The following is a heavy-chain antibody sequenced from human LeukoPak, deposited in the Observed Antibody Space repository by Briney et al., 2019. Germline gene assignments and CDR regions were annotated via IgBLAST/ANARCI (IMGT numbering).Heavy chain of an antibody. D-gene: IGHD6-19*01. Sequence: SQTLSLTCTVSGGSISSGDYYWSWIRQPPGKGLEWIGYIYYSGSTYYNPSLKSRVTISVDTSKNQFSLKLSSVTAADTAVYYCAGRIAVAGTGMDVWGQGTTVTVSS. CDR3: AGRIAVAGTGMDV. J-gene: IGHJ6*02. CDR1: GGSISSGDYY. V-gene: IGHV4-30-4*01. CDR2: IYYSGST.